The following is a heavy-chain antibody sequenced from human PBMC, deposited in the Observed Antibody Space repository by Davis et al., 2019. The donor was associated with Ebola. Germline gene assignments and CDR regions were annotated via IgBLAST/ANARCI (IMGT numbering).Heavy chain of an antibody. J-gene: IGHJ4*02. CDR3: ARGFKRWLQYYGY. V-gene: IGHV4-34*01. CDR1: GGSFSGYY. Sequence: SETLSLTCAVYGGSFSGYYWSWIRQPPGKGLEWIGEINHSGSTNYNPSLKSRVTISVDTSKNQFSLKLSSVTAADTAVYYCARGFKRWLQYYGYWGRGTLVTVSS. D-gene: IGHD5-24*01. CDR2: INHSGST.